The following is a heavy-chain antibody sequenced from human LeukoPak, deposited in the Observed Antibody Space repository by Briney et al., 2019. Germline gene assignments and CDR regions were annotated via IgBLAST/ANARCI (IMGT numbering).Heavy chain of an antibody. J-gene: IGHJ4*02. Sequence: SGPTLVNPTQTLTLTCTFSGFSLSTSGMCVSWIRQPAGKALEWLARIDWDDDKYYSTSLKTRLTISKDTSRNQVVLTMTNMDPVDTATYYCARITPAGRQLDYWGQGTLVTVSS. CDR1: GFSLSTSGMC. D-gene: IGHD6-13*01. V-gene: IGHV2-70*11. CDR2: IDWDDDK. CDR3: ARITPAGRQLDY.